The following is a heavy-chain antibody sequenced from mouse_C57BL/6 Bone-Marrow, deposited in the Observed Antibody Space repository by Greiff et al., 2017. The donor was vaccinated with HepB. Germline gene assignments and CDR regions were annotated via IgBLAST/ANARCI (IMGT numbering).Heavy chain of an antibody. CDR3: ARGEETARALHYDAMDY. J-gene: IGHJ4*01. CDR1: GFTFSSYA. V-gene: IGHV5-4*01. CDR2: ISDGGSYT. Sequence: EVQGVESGGGLVKPGGSLKLSCAASGFTFSSYAMSWVRQTPEKRLEWVATISDGGSYTYYPDNVKGRFTISRDNAKNNLYLQMSQLKSEDTAMYYCARGEETARALHYDAMDYWGQGTSVTVSS. D-gene: IGHD3-2*01.